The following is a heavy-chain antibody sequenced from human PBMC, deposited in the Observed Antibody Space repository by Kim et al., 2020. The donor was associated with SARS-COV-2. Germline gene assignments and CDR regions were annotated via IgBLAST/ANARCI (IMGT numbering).Heavy chain of an antibody. J-gene: IGHJ4*02. V-gene: IGHV3-21*01. CDR3: ARGYRSTVGY. D-gene: IGHD6-13*01. CDR2: ISSSSSYI. Sequence: GGSLRLSCVASGFTFSSYSMNWVRQAPGKGLEWVSSISSSSSYIYYADSLKGRFTVSRDNAKNSLFLQMNSLRAEDTAVYYCARGYRSTVGYWGQGALVTVSS. CDR1: GFTFSSYS.